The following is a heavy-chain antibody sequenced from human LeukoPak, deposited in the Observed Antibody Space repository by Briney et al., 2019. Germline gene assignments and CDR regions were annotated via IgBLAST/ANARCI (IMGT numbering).Heavy chain of an antibody. D-gene: IGHD3-3*01. CDR1: GFTFSSYS. CDR3: ARDFRFLDDY. CDR2: ISSSSSYI. V-gene: IGHV3-21*01. Sequence: GGSLRLSCAASGFTFSSYSMNWVRQAPGKGLEWVSSISSSSSYIYYADSVKGRFTISRDNAKNSLYLQMNSLRAEDTAMYYCARDFRFLDDYWGQGTLVTVSS. J-gene: IGHJ4*02.